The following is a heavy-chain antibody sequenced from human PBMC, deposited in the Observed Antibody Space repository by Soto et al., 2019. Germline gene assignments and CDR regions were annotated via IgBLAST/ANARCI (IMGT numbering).Heavy chain of an antibody. D-gene: IGHD1-26*01. CDR3: ARMELQRPIDY. J-gene: IGHJ4*02. CDR2: IYYSGTT. CDR1: GYSINSSNW. Sequence: QVQLQESGPGLVKPSDTLSLTCAVSGYSINSSNWWGWIRQPPGKGLEWIGYIYYSGTTYYNPSLNSRVNMSVDTSKNQFSLKLTSVTAVHTAVYYCARMELQRPIDYWGQGTLVTVSS. V-gene: IGHV4-28*01.